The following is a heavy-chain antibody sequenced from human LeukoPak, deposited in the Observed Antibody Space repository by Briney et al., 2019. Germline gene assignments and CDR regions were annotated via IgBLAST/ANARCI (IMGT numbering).Heavy chain of an antibody. Sequence: GGSLRLSCAASGFTFSSYSMNWVRQAPGKGLEWVSSIGYSSTYIYYADSLKGRFTISRDNAKNSLYLQMNSLRAEDTAVYYCARDPGEGFPHESPPFDCWGQGTLVTVSS. CDR1: GFTFSSYS. J-gene: IGHJ4*02. D-gene: IGHD3-10*01. V-gene: IGHV3-21*01. CDR3: ARDPGEGFPHESPPFDC. CDR2: IGYSSTYI.